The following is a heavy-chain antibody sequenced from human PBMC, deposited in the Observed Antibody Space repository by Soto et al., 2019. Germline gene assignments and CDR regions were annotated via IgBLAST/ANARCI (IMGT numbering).Heavy chain of an antibody. Sequence: SGPTLVNPTQTLTLTCTFSGFSLSTGGGGVDWIRQTPGQALEWLGLIYWTDGKRYSPSLRNRLTITKDTSKNQVVLTMTNMDPVDTGTYYCAHESYHNSWYVYWGQGPPVTSPQ. CDR1: GFSLSTGGGG. J-gene: IGHJ4*02. D-gene: IGHD6-13*01. CDR2: IYWTDGK. V-gene: IGHV2-5*01. CDR3: AHESYHNSWYVY.